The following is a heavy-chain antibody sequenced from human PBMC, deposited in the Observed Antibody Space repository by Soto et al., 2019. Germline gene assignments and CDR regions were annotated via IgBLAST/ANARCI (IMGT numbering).Heavy chain of an antibody. V-gene: IGHV6-1*01. CDR2: TYYRSKWYN. J-gene: IGHJ5*02. CDR1: GDSVSSNSAA. Sequence: SQTLSLTCAISGDSVSSNSAAWNWIRQSPSRGLEWLGRTYYRSKWYNDYAVSVKSRITINPDTSKNQFSLQLNSVTPEDTAVYYCARDRACSGGSCYHNWFDPWGQGTLVTV. D-gene: IGHD2-15*01. CDR3: ARDRACSGGSCYHNWFDP.